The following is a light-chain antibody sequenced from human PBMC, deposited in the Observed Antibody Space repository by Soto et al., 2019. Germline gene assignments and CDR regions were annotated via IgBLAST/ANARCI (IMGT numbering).Light chain of an antibody. Sequence: EIVMPQAPATLSVTAGERATLSCRAGQSVSSNLAWYRQKPGQAPRLRIYGASTRATGIPARFSGSGSGTEFTLPISSLQSEHLAVYYGQPYNTWPPFTSGQGTRLEIK. CDR1: QSVSSN. J-gene: IGKJ5*01. CDR3: QPYNTWPPFT. V-gene: IGKV3-15*01. CDR2: GAS.